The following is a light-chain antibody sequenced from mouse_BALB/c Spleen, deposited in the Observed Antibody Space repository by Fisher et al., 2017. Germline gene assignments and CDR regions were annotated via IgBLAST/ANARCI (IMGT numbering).Light chain of an antibody. Sequence: IVLTQTPAIMSASLGEEITLTCSASSSVSYMYWYQQKPRSSPKPWIYLTSNLASGVPARFSGSGSGNSYSLTISSMEGEDAATYYCQQFTSSPTFGGGTKLEIK. CDR1: SSVSY. V-gene: IGKV4-61*01. CDR2: LTS. J-gene: IGKJ1*01. CDR3: QQFTSSPT.